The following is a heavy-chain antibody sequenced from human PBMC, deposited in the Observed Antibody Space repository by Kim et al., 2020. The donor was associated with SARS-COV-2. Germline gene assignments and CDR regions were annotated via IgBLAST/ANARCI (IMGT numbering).Heavy chain of an antibody. CDR3: ARAETRITIFGVVIILAFDI. V-gene: IGHV4-31*02. D-gene: IGHD3-3*01. J-gene: IGHJ3*02. Sequence: VGYIYYSVSTHYNPSLKSRVTISVDTSKNQFSLKLSSVTAADTAVYYCARAETRITIFGVVIILAFDIWGQGTMVTVSS. CDR2: IYYSVST.